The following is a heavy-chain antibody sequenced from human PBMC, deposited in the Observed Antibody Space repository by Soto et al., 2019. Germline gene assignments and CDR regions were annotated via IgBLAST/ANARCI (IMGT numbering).Heavy chain of an antibody. CDR2: IYYTGKT. CDR3: GRDLTSNANCIDP. D-gene: IGHD2-2*01. V-gene: IGHV4-30-4*01. J-gene: IGHJ5*02. Sequence: SETLSLTCSVTGDYIHVGGYYWTWIRQRPGKGLEWMRYIYYTGKTYYNPSLESRLTMSVDRSKNQFSLRLTSVPAADTAVYFCGRDLTSNANCIDPRGQGTLVTVSS. CDR1: GDYIHVGGYY.